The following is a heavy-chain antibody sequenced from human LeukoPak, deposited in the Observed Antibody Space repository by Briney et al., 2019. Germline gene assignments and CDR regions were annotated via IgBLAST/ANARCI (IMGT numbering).Heavy chain of an antibody. CDR3: ARKKGAATRAWSDP. D-gene: IGHD2-15*01. V-gene: IGHV4-34*01. CDR1: GGSFSGYY. Sequence: PSETLSLTCAVYGGSFSGYYWSWIRQPPGKGLEWIGEINHSGSTNYNPSLKSRVTISVDTSKNQFSLKLSSVTAADTAVYYCARKKGAATRAWSDPWGQGTLVTVSS. CDR2: INHSGST. J-gene: IGHJ5*02.